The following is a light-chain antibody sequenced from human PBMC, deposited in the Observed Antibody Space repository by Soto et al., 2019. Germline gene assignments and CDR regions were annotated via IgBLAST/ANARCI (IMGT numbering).Light chain of an antibody. Sequence: QSVLTQPPSVSGAPGQRVTISCTGSSSNIGAGYDVHWYQQLPGTAPKLLIYGNSNRPSGVPDRFSGSKSGTSASLAITGLQAEDEAEYDCQSYDSSLSGCVFGGGTKLTVL. J-gene: IGLJ3*02. CDR2: GNS. V-gene: IGLV1-40*01. CDR1: SSNIGAGYD. CDR3: QSYDSSLSGCV.